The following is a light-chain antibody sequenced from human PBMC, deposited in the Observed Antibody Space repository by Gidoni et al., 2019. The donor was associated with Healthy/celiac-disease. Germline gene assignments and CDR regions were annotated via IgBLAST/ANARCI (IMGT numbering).Light chain of an antibody. V-gene: IGKV4-1*01. CDR3: QQYYSTSMYT. J-gene: IGKJ2*01. CDR1: QSVLYSSNNKNY. CDR2: WAS. Sequence: GERATINCKSSQSVLYSSNNKNYLAWYQQKPGQPPKLLIYWASTRESGVPDRFSGSGSGTDFTLTISSLQAEDVAVYYCQQYYSTSMYTFGQGTKLEIK.